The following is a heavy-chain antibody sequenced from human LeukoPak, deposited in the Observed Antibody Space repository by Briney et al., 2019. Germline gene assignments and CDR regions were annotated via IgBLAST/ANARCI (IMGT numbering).Heavy chain of an antibody. CDR1: GFTFSSYS. J-gene: IGHJ4*02. D-gene: IGHD4-17*01. V-gene: IGHV3-21*01. Sequence: GGSLRLSCAASGFTFSSYSMNWVRQAPGKGLEWVSSISSSSSYIYYADSVKGRFTISRDNAKNSLYLQMNSLRAEDTAVYYCAREHDYGRYFDYWGQGTLVTVSS. CDR3: AREHDYGRYFDY. CDR2: ISSSSSYI.